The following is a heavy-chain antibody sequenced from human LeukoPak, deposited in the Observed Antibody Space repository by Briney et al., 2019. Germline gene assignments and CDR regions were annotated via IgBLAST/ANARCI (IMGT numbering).Heavy chain of an antibody. Sequence: PSETLSLTCAVYGGSFSGYYWSWIRQPPGKGLEWIGEINHSGSTNYNPSLESRVTISVDTSKNQFSLKLSSVTAADTAAYYCARNARRWYTPFDYWGQGTLVTVSS. CDR1: GGSFSGYY. V-gene: IGHV4-34*01. D-gene: IGHD4-23*01. CDR2: INHSGST. J-gene: IGHJ4*02. CDR3: ARNARRWYTPFDY.